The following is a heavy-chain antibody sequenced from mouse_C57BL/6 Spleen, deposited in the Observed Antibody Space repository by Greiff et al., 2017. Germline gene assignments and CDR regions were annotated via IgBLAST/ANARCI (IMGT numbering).Heavy chain of an antibody. CDR3: AREGFAY. CDR1: GYAFTNYL. J-gene: IGHJ3*01. Sequence: VQLQQSGAELVRPGTSVKVSCKASGYAFTNYLIEWVKQRPGQGLEWVGVINPGSGGTNYTEKFKGKATLTADKSSSAAYMQLSSLTTEDSAVYFCAREGFAYWGQGTLVTVSA. V-gene: IGHV1-54*01. CDR2: INPGSGGT.